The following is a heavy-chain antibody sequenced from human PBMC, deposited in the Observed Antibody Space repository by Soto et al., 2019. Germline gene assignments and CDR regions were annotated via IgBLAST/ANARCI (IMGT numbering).Heavy chain of an antibody. Sequence: VQLLESGGGLVQPGGSLRLSCAASGFTFSNYAMSWVRQAPGKALEWVSSINIVGGNTNYADSVWGRFTMSRDDSKNTVFLQMNSLRAEDTAIYYCTKNYYFDSWGQGTLVTVSS. CDR1: GFTFSNYA. CDR3: TKNYYFDS. CDR2: INIVGGNT. J-gene: IGHJ4*02. V-gene: IGHV3-23*01.